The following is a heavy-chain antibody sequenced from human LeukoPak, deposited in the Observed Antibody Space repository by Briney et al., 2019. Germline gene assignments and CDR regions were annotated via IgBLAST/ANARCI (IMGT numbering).Heavy chain of an antibody. Sequence: SETLSLTCTVSGVSINGHYWSWLRQPPGKGLEWLGFIYDNESANYKSPLESRVTMTVDTSKNQFSLKLNSVTAADTAVYYCARVLQNYYHLDVWGEGTTVTVSS. D-gene: IGHD3-3*01. CDR1: GVSINGHY. V-gene: IGHV4-59*11. CDR2: IYDNESA. J-gene: IGHJ6*03. CDR3: ARVLQNYYHLDV.